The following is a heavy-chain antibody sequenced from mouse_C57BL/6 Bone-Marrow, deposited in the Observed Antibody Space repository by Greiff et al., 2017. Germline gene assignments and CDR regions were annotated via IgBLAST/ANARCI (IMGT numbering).Heavy chain of an antibody. CDR1: GYTFTSYW. V-gene: IGHV1-69*01. Sequence: VQLQQPGAELVMPGASVKLSCKASGYTFTSYWMHWVQQRPGQGLEWIGEIDPSDSYTNYNQKFKGQSTLTVDKSSSTAYMQLSSLTSEDSAVYYCARGIYYGPWYFDVWGTGTTVTVSS. D-gene: IGHD2-1*01. CDR2: IDPSDSYT. J-gene: IGHJ1*03. CDR3: ARGIYYGPWYFDV.